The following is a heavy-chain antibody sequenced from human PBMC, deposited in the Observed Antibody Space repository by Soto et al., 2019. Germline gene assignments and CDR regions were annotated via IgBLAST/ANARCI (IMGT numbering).Heavy chain of an antibody. CDR3: ERETTSTNYYYGMEV. CDR2: INPNSGGT. V-gene: IGHV1-2*04. CDR1: GYTFTGYY. D-gene: IGHD4-4*01. J-gene: IGHJ6*02. Sequence: ASVKVSCKASGYTFTGYYMHWVRQAPGQGLEWMGWINPNSGGTNYAQKFQGWVTMTRDTSISTAYMELSRLRSDDTAVYYCERETTSTNYYYGMEVWGQGTTVTVSS.